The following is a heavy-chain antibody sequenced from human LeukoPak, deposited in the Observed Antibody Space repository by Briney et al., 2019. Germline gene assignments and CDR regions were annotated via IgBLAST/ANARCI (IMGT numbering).Heavy chain of an antibody. D-gene: IGHD4-17*01. CDR3: ARDWATVTTDPYYYYGMDV. CDR1: GGSISSGDYY. Sequence: SETLSLTCTVSGGSISSGDYYWSWIRQPPGKGLEWIGYIYYSGSTYYNPSLKRRVNISVDTSKNQFSLKLSSVTAADTAAYYCARDWATVTTDPYYYYGMDVWGQGTTVTVSS. J-gene: IGHJ6*02. CDR2: IYYSGST. V-gene: IGHV4-30-4*01.